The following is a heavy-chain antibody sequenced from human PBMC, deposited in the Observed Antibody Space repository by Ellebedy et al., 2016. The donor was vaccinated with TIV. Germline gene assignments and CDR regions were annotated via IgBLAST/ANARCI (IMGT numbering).Heavy chain of an antibody. CDR2: IWYDGSHQ. J-gene: IGHJ5*02. CDR1: GFTFHNYG. D-gene: IGHD3-10*01. CDR3: ARDFGHAYGFYKWFDP. V-gene: IGHV3-33*08. Sequence: PGGSLRLSCGASGFTFHNYGLHWVRQAPGKGLEWVALIWYDGSHQYYADSVRGRFIVSRDNSNNTLYLQMHSLRVEETAIYYCARDFGHAYGFYKWFDPWGQGTLVTVSS.